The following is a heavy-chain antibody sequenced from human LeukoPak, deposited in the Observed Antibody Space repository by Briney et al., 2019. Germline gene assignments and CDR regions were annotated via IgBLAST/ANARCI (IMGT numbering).Heavy chain of an antibody. CDR1: GFTFSNYA. CDR3: AKDCGFRSSISCYTV. D-gene: IGHD2-2*02. CDR2: ITSSGAIT. J-gene: IGHJ4*02. V-gene: IGHV3-23*01. Sequence: PGGSLRLSCAASGFTFSNYAMTWVRQAPGKGLEWVSGITSSGAITYYADSVKGRFTISRDNSKNTLYLQMNSLRAEDTAVYYCAKDCGFRSSISCYTVWGQGTLVTVSS.